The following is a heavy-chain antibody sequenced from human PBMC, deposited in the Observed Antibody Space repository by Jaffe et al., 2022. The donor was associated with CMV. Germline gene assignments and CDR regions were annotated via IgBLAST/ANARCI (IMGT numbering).Heavy chain of an antibody. CDR1: GFTFSSYA. D-gene: IGHD3-22*01. CDR3: AKDRRVGYYDSSGYYYPPGSSGMDV. CDR2: ISGSGGST. Sequence: EVQLLESGGGLVQPGGSLRLSCAASGFTFSSYAMSWVRQAPGKGLEWVSAISGSGGSTYYADSVKGRFTISRDNSKNTLYLQMNSLRAEDTAVYYCAKDRRVGYYDSSGYYYPPGSSGMDVWGQGTTVTVSS. J-gene: IGHJ6*02. V-gene: IGHV3-23*01.